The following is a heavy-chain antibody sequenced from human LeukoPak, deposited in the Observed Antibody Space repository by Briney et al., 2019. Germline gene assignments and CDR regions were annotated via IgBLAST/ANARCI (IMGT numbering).Heavy chain of an antibody. J-gene: IGHJ6*03. D-gene: IGHD3-3*02. CDR2: ISAYNGNT. CDR1: GYIFTSYG. V-gene: IGHV1-18*01. CDR3: ARGKLGYYYYHMDA. Sequence: ASVNVSCKASGYIFTSYGISWVRQAPGQGLEWMGWISAYNGNTNYAQKLQGRVTMTTDTSTSTAYMELRSLRSDDTAVYYCARGKLGYYYYHMDAWGKGTTVTVSS.